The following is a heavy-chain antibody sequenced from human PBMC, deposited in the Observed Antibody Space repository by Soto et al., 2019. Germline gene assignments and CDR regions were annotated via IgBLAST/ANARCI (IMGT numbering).Heavy chain of an antibody. V-gene: IGHV4-59*08. CDR1: GGSISSYY. Sequence: QVQLQESGPGLVKPSETLSLTCTVSGGSISSYYWSWIRQPPGKGLEWIGYIYYSGSTNYNPSLKTRVTISVDTSKNQFSLKLSSVTAADTAVYYCARAKGDYGMDVWGQGTTVTVSS. D-gene: IGHD5-12*01. CDR3: ARAKGDYGMDV. J-gene: IGHJ6*02. CDR2: IYYSGST.